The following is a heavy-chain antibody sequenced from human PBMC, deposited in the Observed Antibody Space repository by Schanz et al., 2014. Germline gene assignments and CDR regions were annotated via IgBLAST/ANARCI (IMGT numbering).Heavy chain of an antibody. J-gene: IGHJ4*02. CDR2: INSDGSTT. Sequence: AASGFTFSSYWMHWVRQAPGKGLVWVSRINSDGSTTIYADSVKGRFTISRDNAKNTLYLQMNSLRADDTAVYYCAKHVRSLTGNDYWGQGTLVTVSS. CDR1: GFTFSSYW. D-gene: IGHD3-9*01. CDR3: AKHVRSLTGNDY. V-gene: IGHV3-74*01.